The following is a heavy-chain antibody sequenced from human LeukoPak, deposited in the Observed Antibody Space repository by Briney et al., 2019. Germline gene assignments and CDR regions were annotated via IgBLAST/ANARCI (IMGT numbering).Heavy chain of an antibody. Sequence: ASVKVSCKASGGTFSSYAISWVRQAPGQGLKWMGGIIPIFGTVNYAQKFQGRVTITADESTSTAYMELSSLRSEDTAVYYCARSTGSLGDGFNSRSDYWGQGTLVTVSS. V-gene: IGHV1-69*13. D-gene: IGHD5-24*01. CDR2: IIPIFGTV. CDR3: ARSTGSLGDGFNSRSDY. J-gene: IGHJ4*02. CDR1: GGTFSSYA.